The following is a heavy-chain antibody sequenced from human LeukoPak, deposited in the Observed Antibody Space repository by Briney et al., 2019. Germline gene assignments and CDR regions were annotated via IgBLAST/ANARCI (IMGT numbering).Heavy chain of an antibody. D-gene: IGHD3-22*01. J-gene: IGHJ4*02. V-gene: IGHV3-23*01. Sequence: GGSLRLSCAASGFTFSSYAMSWVRQAPGKGLEWVSAISGSGGSTYYADSVKGRFTISRNNSKNTLYLQMNSLRAEDTAVYYCAKGGSSGWTYYFDYWGQGTLVTVSS. CDR2: ISGSGGST. CDR3: AKGGSSGWTYYFDY. CDR1: GFTFSSYA.